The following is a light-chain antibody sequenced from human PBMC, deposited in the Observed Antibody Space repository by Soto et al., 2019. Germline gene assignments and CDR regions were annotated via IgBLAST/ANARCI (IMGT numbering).Light chain of an antibody. CDR2: AAS. Sequence: DIQMTQSPSSLSASVGDIVTITCRASQDIRDALGWYQQKPGKAPKRLIYAASSLQSGVTSRFSGSGSVTEFNLTISSLQPEDCATSECLQHNSYPQTFGQGTKVEIK. CDR1: QDIRDA. V-gene: IGKV1-17*01. J-gene: IGKJ1*01. CDR3: LQHNSYPQT.